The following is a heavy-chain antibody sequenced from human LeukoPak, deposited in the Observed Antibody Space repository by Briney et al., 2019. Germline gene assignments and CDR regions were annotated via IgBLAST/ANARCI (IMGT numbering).Heavy chain of an antibody. Sequence: ASVKVSCKASGYTFTNYGISWVRQAPGQGLEWMGWINPNSGGTNYAQKFQGWVTMTRDTSISTAYMELSRLRSEDTAVYFCARVDGSPDYWGQGTLVTVSS. D-gene: IGHD2-15*01. V-gene: IGHV1-2*04. J-gene: IGHJ4*02. CDR3: ARVDGSPDY. CDR1: GYTFTNYG. CDR2: INPNSGGT.